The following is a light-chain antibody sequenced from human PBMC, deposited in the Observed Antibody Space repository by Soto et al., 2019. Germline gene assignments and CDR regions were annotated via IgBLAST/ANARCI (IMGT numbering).Light chain of an antibody. CDR1: QSISSW. CDR3: QQYNNYWT. V-gene: IGKV1-5*03. Sequence: DIQMTQSPSTLSASVGDRVTITCRASQSISSWVAWYQQKPGKGPKLLIYKASHLESGVPSRFSGSGSATEFTLTISSLQPDDFATYYCQQYNNYWTFGQGTKVDIK. CDR2: KAS. J-gene: IGKJ1*01.